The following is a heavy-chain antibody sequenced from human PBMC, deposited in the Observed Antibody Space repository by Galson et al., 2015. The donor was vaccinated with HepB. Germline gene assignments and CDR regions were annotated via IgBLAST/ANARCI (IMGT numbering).Heavy chain of an antibody. CDR2: IWNDGSKT. Sequence: SLRLSCAASGFTFSSSGMVWVRQAPGRGLEWVAIIWNDGSKTYYADSVKGRFTISRDNSKNTLYLQMDSLRAEDTAVYYCARLRTSGNTTWYFDYWGQGTLVTVSS. D-gene: IGHD1-26*01. V-gene: IGHV3-33*01. CDR1: GFTFSSSG. CDR3: ARLRTSGNTTWYFDY. J-gene: IGHJ4*02.